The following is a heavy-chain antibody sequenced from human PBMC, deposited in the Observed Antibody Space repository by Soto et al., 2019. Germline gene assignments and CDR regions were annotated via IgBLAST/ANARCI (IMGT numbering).Heavy chain of an antibody. CDR3: ARGVATIGP. CDR1: GDCISSYY. Sequence: SETVSLTCTVSGDCISSYYWSWIRQPPGKGLEWIGYIYYSGSTNYNPSLKSRVTISVDTPKNQFSLKLTSVTAADTAVYYCARGVATIGPWGQGTLVTVSS. V-gene: IGHV4-59*01. CDR2: IYYSGST. J-gene: IGHJ5*02. D-gene: IGHD5-12*01.